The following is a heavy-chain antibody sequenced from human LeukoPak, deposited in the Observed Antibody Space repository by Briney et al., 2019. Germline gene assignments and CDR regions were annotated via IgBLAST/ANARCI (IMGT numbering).Heavy chain of an antibody. D-gene: IGHD6-13*01. CDR2: ISSSSSYI. V-gene: IGHV3-21*01. CDR1: GFTFSSCG. J-gene: IGHJ3*02. CDR3: ARGKGYSSSWSAFDI. Sequence: PGRSLRLSCAASGFTFSSCGMHWVRQAPGKGLEWVSSISSSSSYIYYADSVKGRFTISRDNAKNSLYLQMNSLRAEDTAVYYCARGKGYSSSWSAFDIWGQGTMVTVSS.